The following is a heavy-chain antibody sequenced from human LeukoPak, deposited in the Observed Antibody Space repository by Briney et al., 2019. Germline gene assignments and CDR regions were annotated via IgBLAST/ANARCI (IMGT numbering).Heavy chain of an antibody. CDR1: RYTFTGYY. CDR3: ARDVRRDTFDI. J-gene: IGHJ3*02. D-gene: IGHD3-10*02. CDR2: INPDSGGT. Sequence: ASVMVSCKASRYTFTGYYMHWVRQAPGQGLEWMGWINPDSGGTNYAQKFQGRVTMTRDTSISTAYMELSRLRSDDAAVYYCARDVRRDTFDIWGQGTMVTVSS. V-gene: IGHV1-2*02.